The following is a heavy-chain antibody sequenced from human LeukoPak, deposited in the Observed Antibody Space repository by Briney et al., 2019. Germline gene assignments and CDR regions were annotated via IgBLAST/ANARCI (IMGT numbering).Heavy chain of an antibody. V-gene: IGHV1-69*13. J-gene: IGHJ4*02. Sequence: SVKVSCKASGGTFSSYAISWVRQAPGQGLEWMGGIIPIFGTANYAQKFQGRVTITADESTSTAYMELSSLRAEDTAVYYCASDTYYYGSGSYYNAPPFDYWGQGTLVTVSS. CDR3: ASDTYYYGSGSYYNAPPFDY. CDR2: IIPIFGTA. CDR1: GGTFSSYA. D-gene: IGHD3-10*01.